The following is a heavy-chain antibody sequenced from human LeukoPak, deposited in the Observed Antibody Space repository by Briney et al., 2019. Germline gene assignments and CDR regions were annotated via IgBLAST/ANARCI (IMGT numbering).Heavy chain of an antibody. CDR2: VRSDGTNK. CDR3: ARHMDPDYGDNKLFDY. J-gene: IGHJ4*02. V-gene: IGHV3-33*08. Sequence: PGGSLRLSCAASGFTFTNYAMHWVRQAPGKGLEWVAIVRSDGTNKYSADSLKGRFTISRDNSRNTLYLQLNSLKTEDTAVYYCARHMDPDYGDNKLFDYWGLGTQVTVSS. D-gene: IGHD4-23*01. CDR1: GFTFTNYA.